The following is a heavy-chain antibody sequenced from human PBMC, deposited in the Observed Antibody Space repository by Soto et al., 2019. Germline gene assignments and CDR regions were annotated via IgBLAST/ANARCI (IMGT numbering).Heavy chain of an antibody. V-gene: IGHV1-8*02. CDR2: INPNSGNT. D-gene: IGHD4-4*01. CDR3: ARGATVTDNDAFDI. Sequence: ASVKVSCKASGYTFTSYAMHWVRHAPGQRLEWMGWINPNSGNTGYAQKFQGRVTMTRNTSISTAYMELSSLRSEDTAVYYCARGATVTDNDAFDIWGQGTMVTVS. CDR1: GYTFTSYA. J-gene: IGHJ3*02.